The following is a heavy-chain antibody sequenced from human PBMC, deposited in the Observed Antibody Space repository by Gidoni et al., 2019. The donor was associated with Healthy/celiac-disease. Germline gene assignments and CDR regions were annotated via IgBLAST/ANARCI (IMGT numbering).Heavy chain of an antibody. V-gene: IGHV3-23*01. CDR2: ISGSGGST. CDR1: GFTFSRYA. D-gene: IGHD5-12*01. Sequence: EVQLLESGGGLVQPGGSLRLSCAASGFTFSRYAMSWVRQSPGKGLEWVSAISGSGGSTYYADSVKGRFTISRDNSKNTLYLQMNSLRAEDTAVYYCALGGYSGTTDGGFDYWGQGTLVTVSS. J-gene: IGHJ4*02. CDR3: ALGGYSGTTDGGFDY.